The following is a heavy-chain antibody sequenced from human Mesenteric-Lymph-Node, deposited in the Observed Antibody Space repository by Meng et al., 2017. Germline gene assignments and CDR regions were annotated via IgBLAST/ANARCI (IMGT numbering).Heavy chain of an antibody. CDR3: TTVSYGDYYYYYGMDV. Sequence: GESLKISCAASGFTFSNAWMSWVRQAPGKGLKWVGRIKSKTDGGTTDYAAPVKGRFTISRDDSKNTLYLQMNSLKTEDTAVYYCTTVSYGDYYYYYGMDVWGQGTTVTVSS. CDR1: GFTFSNAW. V-gene: IGHV3-15*01. CDR2: IKSKTDGGTT. J-gene: IGHJ6*02. D-gene: IGHD4-17*01.